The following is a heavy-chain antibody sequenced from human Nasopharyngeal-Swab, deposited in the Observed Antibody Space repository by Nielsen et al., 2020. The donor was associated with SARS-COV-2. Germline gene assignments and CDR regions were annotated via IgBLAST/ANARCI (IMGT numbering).Heavy chain of an antibody. CDR3: ARDERIDGFNSNFDH. CDR2: ISSSSTTI. J-gene: IGHJ4*02. Sequence: GESLKISCAASGFTFRTYSMNWVRQAPGTGLEWISYISSSSTTIFYADSVKGRFTISRDNAKNSLYLQMNSLRAEGTALYYCARDERIDGFNSNFDHWGQGTLVTVSS. CDR1: GFTFRTYS. D-gene: IGHD5-24*01. V-gene: IGHV3-48*04.